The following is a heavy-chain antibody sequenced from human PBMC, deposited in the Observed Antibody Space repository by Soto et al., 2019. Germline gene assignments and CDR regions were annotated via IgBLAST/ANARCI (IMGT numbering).Heavy chain of an antibody. CDR1: GFSFDRFV. D-gene: IGHD2-2*03. CDR3: VKPNAVDISVDS. V-gene: IGHV3-23*01. Sequence: PGGSLRLSCAASGFSFDRFVMSWIRQAPGKGLEWVSAISGSGGRTYYADSVEGRFSISRDKSKSTLYLQMTSLTVEDTALYYCVKPNAVDISVDSWGQGTLVTVSS. J-gene: IGHJ4*02. CDR2: ISGSGGRT.